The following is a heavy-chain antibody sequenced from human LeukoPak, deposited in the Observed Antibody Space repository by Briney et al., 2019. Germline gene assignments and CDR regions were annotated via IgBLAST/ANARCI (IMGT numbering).Heavy chain of an antibody. J-gene: IGHJ4*02. CDR2: ISSSGST. CDR1: GDSISSGDYY. CDR3: ARGGHYRLHYYGSSGDY. Sequence: SQTLSLTCTVSGDSISSGDYYWSWIRQPAGKGLEWIGRISSSGSTNYNPSLKSRVTISVDTSKNQFSLKLSSVTAADTAVYYCARGGHYRLHYYGSSGDYWGQGTLVTVSS. V-gene: IGHV4-61*02. D-gene: IGHD3-22*01.